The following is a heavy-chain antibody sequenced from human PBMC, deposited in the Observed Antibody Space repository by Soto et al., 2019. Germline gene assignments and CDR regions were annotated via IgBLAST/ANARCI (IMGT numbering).Heavy chain of an antibody. CDR1: GYSFTSYW. CDR2: IDPSDSYT. CDR3: ARHGRYCSGGSCYHYGMDV. D-gene: IGHD2-15*01. J-gene: IGHJ6*02. Sequence: PGEALKISCKGSGYSFTSYWISWVRQMPGKGLEWMGRIDPSDSYTNYSPSFQGHVTISADKSISTAYLQWSSLKASDTAMYYCARHGRYCSGGSCYHYGMDVWGQGTTVTVSS. V-gene: IGHV5-10-1*01.